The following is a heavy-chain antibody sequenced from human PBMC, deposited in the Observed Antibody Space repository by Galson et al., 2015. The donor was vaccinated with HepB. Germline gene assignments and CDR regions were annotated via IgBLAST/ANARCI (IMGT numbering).Heavy chain of an antibody. J-gene: IGHJ4*02. D-gene: IGHD3-10*01. Sequence: ETLSLTCTVSGGSISSSSYYWGWIRQPPGKGLEWIGSIYYSGNIYYNPSLKSRVTISVDTSKNQFSLKLSSVTAADTAVYYCARQGRPMVRGVFGYWGQGTQVTVSS. CDR2: IYYSGNI. CDR1: GGSISSSSYY. V-gene: IGHV4-39*01. CDR3: ARQGRPMVRGVFGY.